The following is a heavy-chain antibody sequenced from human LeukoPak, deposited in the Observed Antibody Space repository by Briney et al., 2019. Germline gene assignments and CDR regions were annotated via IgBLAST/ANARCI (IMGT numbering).Heavy chain of an antibody. CDR1: GFTFSSYG. J-gene: IGHJ3*02. CDR2: IWYDGSNK. Sequence: GGSLRLSCAASGFTFSSYGMHGVRQAPGKGLEWVAVIWYDGSNKYYADSVKGRFTISRDNSKKTLYLQMNSLRAEDTAVYYCAKGGRVVVSMGDAFDIWGQGTMVTVSS. CDR3: AKGGRVVVSMGDAFDI. D-gene: IGHD2-15*01. V-gene: IGHV3-30*02.